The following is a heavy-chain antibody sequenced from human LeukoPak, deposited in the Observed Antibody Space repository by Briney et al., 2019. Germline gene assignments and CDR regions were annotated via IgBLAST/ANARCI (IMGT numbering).Heavy chain of an antibody. CDR2: ISGSGGST. D-gene: IGHD3-22*01. V-gene: IGHV3-23*01. CDR1: GYTFSSYA. CDR3: AKDLDSSGYYYAYFDY. Sequence: GGSLRLSCAASGYTFSSYAMSWVRQAPGKGLEWVSAISGSGGSTYYADSVKGRFTISRDNSKNTLYLQMNSLRAEDTAVYYCAKDLDSSGYYYAYFDYWGQGTLVTVSS. J-gene: IGHJ4*02.